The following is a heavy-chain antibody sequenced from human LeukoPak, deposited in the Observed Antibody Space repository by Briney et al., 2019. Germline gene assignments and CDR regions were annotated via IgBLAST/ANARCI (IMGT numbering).Heavy chain of an antibody. D-gene: IGHD2-15*01. CDR1: GYTFTSYY. CDR2: INPSGGST. CDR3: ARAGHCSGGSCYSSHWFDP. J-gene: IGHJ5*02. Sequence: ASVKASCKASGYTFTSYYMHWVRQAPGQGLEWMGIINPSGGSTSYAQKFQGRVTMTRDTSTSTVYMELSSLRSEDTAVYYCARAGHCSGGSCYSSHWFDPWGQGTLVTVSS. V-gene: IGHV1-46*01.